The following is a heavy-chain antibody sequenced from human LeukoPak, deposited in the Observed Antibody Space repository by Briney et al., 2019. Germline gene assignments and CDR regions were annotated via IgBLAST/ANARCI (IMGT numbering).Heavy chain of an antibody. V-gene: IGHV4-61*02. CDR2: IYTSGST. D-gene: IGHD7-27*01. Sequence: PSETLSLTCTVSGGSISSGSYYWSWIRQPAGKGLEWIGRIYTSGSTNYNPSLKSRVTISVDTSKNQFSLKLSSVTAADTAVYYCARATGDRGGQGFDYWGQGTLVAVSS. CDR1: GGSISSGSYY. J-gene: IGHJ4*02. CDR3: ARATGDRGGQGFDY.